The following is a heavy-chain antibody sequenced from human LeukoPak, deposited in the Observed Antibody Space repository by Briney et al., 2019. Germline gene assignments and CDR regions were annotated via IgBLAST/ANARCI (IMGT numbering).Heavy chain of an antibody. D-gene: IGHD1-26*01. CDR3: ARLILWETSNAFDI. J-gene: IGHJ3*02. CDR1: GLTYNRVW. Sequence: GGSLRLSCISSGLTYNRVWMGWLRQAPGKGLEWLAHIKPDESRIFYADSVKGRFAISRDNAKNSVYLQMNSLRAEDTAVYFCARLILWETSNAFDIWGQGTMVTVSS. V-gene: IGHV3-7*03. CDR2: IKPDESRI.